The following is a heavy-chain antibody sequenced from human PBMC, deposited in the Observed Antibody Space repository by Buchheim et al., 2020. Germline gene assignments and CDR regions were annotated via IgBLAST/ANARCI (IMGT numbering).Heavy chain of an antibody. CDR1: GGSFSGYN. J-gene: IGHJ6*02. Sequence: QVQLQQWGAGLLKPSETLSLTCAVYGGSFSGYNWSWIRQPPGKGLEWIGEINHSGSTNYNPSLKSRVTISVDTSKNKFSLKLSSVTAADTAVYYCARQTRLLWFGEENPYYYYYYGMDVWGQGTT. CDR2: INHSGST. CDR3: ARQTRLLWFGEENPYYYYYYGMDV. V-gene: IGHV4-34*01. D-gene: IGHD3-10*01.